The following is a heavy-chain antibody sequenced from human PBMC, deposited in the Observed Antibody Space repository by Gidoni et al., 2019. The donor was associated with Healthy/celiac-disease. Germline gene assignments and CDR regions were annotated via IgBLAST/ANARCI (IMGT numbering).Heavy chain of an antibody. Sequence: EVQLVESGGGLVKPGGSLRLSCAASGFPFSSYSMNWVSQAPGKGLEWVSSISSSSSYIYYAGSVKGRFTISRDNAKNSLYLQMNSLRAEDTAVYYCVATASGYYGMDVWGQGTTVTVSS. CDR1: GFPFSSYS. J-gene: IGHJ6*02. CDR3: VATASGYYGMDV. CDR2: ISSSSSYI. V-gene: IGHV3-21*01.